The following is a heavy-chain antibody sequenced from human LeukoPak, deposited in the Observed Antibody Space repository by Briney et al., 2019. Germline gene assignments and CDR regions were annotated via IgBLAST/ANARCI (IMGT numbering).Heavy chain of an antibody. CDR2: IYYSGST. Sequence: SETLSLTCTVSGGSISSYYWSWVRQPPGKGLEWIGYIYYSGSTNYNPSLKSRVTISVDTSKNQFSLKLSSVTAADTAVYYCARDSAKHYFDYWGQGTLVTVS. CDR3: ARDSAKHYFDY. CDR1: GGSISSYY. J-gene: IGHJ4*02. V-gene: IGHV4-59*01.